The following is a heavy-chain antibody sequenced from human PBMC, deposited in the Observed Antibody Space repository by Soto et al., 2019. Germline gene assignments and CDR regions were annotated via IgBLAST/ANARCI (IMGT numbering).Heavy chain of an antibody. CDR2: IIPSLGIT. V-gene: IGHV1-69*02. CDR3: ARFFRPLWFGELLGSAFDI. D-gene: IGHD3-10*01. CDR1: GGTFSSYT. Sequence: SVKVSCKASGGTFSSYTISWVRQAPGQGLEWMGRIIPSLGITKYSQKFQGRVTITTDKSTSTAYMELSSLRSEDTAVYYCARFFRPLWFGELLGSAFDIWGQGTMVTVSS. J-gene: IGHJ3*02.